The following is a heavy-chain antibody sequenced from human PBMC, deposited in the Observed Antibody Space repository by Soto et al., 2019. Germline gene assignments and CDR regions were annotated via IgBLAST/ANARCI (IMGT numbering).Heavy chain of an antibody. D-gene: IGHD4-17*01. J-gene: IGHJ5*02. CDR1: GGSISSSSYY. V-gene: IGHV4-39*01. CDR2: IYYSGST. Sequence: LSLTCTVSGGSISSSSYYWGWIRQPPGKGLEWIGSIYYSGSTYYNPSLKSRVTIPVDTSKNQFSLKLSSVTAADTAVYYCARHVPSGNYGDYVGWFDPWGQGTLVTVSS. CDR3: ARHVPSGNYGDYVGWFDP.